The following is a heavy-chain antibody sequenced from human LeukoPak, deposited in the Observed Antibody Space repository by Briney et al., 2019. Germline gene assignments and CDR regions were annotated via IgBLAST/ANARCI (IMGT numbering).Heavy chain of an antibody. V-gene: IGHV3-30-3*01. Sequence: GGSLRLSCAASGLTFSSYAMHWVRQAPGKGLEWVAVISYDGSNKYYADSVKGRFTISRDNSKNTLYLQMNSLRAEDTAVYYCARVDSSSRAFDVWGQGTMVTVSS. CDR3: ARVDSSSRAFDV. D-gene: IGHD3-22*01. J-gene: IGHJ3*01. CDR2: ISYDGSNK. CDR1: GLTFSSYA.